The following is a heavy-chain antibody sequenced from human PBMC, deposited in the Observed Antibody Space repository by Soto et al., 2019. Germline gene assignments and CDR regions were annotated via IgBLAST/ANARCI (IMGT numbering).Heavy chain of an antibody. CDR1: GGTFSSYA. V-gene: IGHV1-69*13. CDR3: ARVSRYDSPLDV. D-gene: IGHD3-22*01. Sequence: ASVKVSCKASGGTFSSYAISWVRQAPGQGLEWMGGIIPIFGTANYAQKFQGRVTITADESTSTAYMELSSLRSEDTAVYYCARVSRYDSPLDVWGQGTTVTVSS. J-gene: IGHJ6*02. CDR2: IIPIFGTA.